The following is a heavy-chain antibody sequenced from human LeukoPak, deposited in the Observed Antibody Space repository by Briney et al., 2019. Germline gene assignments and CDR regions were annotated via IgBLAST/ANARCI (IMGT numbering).Heavy chain of an antibody. J-gene: IGHJ4*02. V-gene: IGHV3-53*01. CDR3: ARDVGAVTYSLFWFAY. CDR1: GFTVSSNY. Sequence: GGSLRLSCAASGFTVSSNYMSWVRQAPGKGLEWVSVIYSGGSTYYSDSVTGRFTISRDNSKNTLYLQMNSLRAEDTAVYYCARDVGAVTYSLFWFAYWGQGTLVTVSS. CDR2: IYSGGST. D-gene: IGHD2-15*01.